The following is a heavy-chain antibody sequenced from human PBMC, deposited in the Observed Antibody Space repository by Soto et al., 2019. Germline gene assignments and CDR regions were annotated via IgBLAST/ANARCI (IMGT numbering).Heavy chain of an antibody. CDR2: IYHSGST. J-gene: IGHJ4*02. CDR3: AAGGGLPRYY. CDR1: GGSISSGGYS. D-gene: IGHD5-12*01. Sequence: QLQLQESGSGLVKPSQTLPLTCAVSGGSISSGGYSWSWIRQPPGKGLEWIGYIYHSGSTYYNPSLDIRVTISVDRSTNHFSLKLSSVTAADTAVYYCAAGGGLPRYYWGQGTLVTVSS. V-gene: IGHV4-30-2*01.